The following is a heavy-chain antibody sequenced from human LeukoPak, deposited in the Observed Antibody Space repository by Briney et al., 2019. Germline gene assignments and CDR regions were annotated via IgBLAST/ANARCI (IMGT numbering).Heavy chain of an antibody. CDR3: ASVLETDYDFWINY. J-gene: IGHJ4*02. CDR2: IYDSGNT. V-gene: IGHV4-39*01. CDR1: GGSISSSAYS. D-gene: IGHD3-3*01. Sequence: SETLSLTCTVSGGSISSSAYSWGWIRQPPGKGLDWIGNIYDSGNTYYNPSLKSRVTISVDTSKNQFSLKLNSVTAADTAVYYCASVLETDYDFWINYWGQGTLVTVSS.